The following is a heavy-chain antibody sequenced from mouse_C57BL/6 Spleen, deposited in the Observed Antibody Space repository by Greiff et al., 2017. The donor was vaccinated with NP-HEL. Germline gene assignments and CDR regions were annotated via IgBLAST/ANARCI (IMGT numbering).Heavy chain of an antibody. J-gene: IGHJ4*01. CDR2: INPNNGGT. CDR3: APHDYGSSHYYAMDY. Sequence: EVQLQQSGPELVKPGASVKMSCKASGYTFTDYNMHWVKQSHGKSLEWIGYINPNNGGTSYNQKFKGKATLTVNKSSSTAYMELRSLTSEDSAVYYCAPHDYGSSHYYAMDYWGQGTSVTVSS. CDR1: GYTFTDYN. D-gene: IGHD1-1*01. V-gene: IGHV1-22*01.